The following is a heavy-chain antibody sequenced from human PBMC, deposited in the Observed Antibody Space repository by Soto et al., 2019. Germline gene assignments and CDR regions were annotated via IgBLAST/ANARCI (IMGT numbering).Heavy chain of an antibody. J-gene: IGHJ4*02. Sequence: APGKVSRKASGYTLTSYGISRGRQAPVQGLDWMGWISAYNGNTIYAQKLQGRVTMTTDTSTSTAYMELRSLRSDDTAVYYCATGSSGYHLYFDYWGQGTLVTVSS. CDR2: ISAYNGNT. V-gene: IGHV1-18*01. D-gene: IGHD5-12*01. CDR3: ATGSSGYHLYFDY. CDR1: GYTLTSYG.